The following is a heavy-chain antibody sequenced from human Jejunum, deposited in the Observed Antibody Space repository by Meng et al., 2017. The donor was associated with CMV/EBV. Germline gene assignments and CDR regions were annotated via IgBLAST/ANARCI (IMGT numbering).Heavy chain of an antibody. CDR2: ISLGNGQT. V-gene: IGHV1-18*04. Sequence: VHRLPSGAEVKKPGASVKISCKTSGYTFTDHNIGWVRQAPGQGLEWVGWISLGNGQTVYGHKVQGRVTVTTDTSTSTAYMELRSLRSDDTAMYYCARDVWGFDYWGQGTLVTVSS. J-gene: IGHJ4*02. CDR1: GYTFTDHN. D-gene: IGHD7-27*01. CDR3: ARDVWGFDY.